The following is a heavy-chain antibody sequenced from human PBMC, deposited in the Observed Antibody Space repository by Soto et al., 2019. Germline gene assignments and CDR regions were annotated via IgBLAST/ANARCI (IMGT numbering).Heavy chain of an antibody. Sequence: EVQLLESGGGLVQPGGPLRLSCAASGFTFSSYAMSWVGQAPGKGLEWVSAISGSGGSTYYADSVKGRFTISRDNSKNTLYLQMNSLRAEDTAVYYCATSGYSYGQDYYGMDVWGQGTTVTVSS. CDR2: ISGSGGST. CDR3: ATSGYSYGQDYYGMDV. V-gene: IGHV3-23*01. CDR1: GFTFSSYA. D-gene: IGHD5-18*01. J-gene: IGHJ6*02.